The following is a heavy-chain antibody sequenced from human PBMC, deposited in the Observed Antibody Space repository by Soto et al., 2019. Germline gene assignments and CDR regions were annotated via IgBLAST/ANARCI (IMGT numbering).Heavy chain of an antibody. CDR3: TRGPRSAYQQLYHFAY. J-gene: IGHJ4*02. D-gene: IGHD2-2*02. Sequence: EVQLVDSGGGLVQPGRSLRLSCAASGFIFYDYAMHWVRQAPGKCLEWVSGISWKSGSIGYADSVTGRFAISRDNANTSVFLHITRLRAEDTALSYCTRGPRSAYQQLYHFAYLGQGTLVTFS. V-gene: IGHV3-9*01. CDR1: GFIFYDYA. CDR2: ISWKSGSI.